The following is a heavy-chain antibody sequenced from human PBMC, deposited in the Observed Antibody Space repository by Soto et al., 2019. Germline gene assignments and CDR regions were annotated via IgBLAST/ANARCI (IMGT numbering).Heavy chain of an antibody. V-gene: IGHV1-2*02. CDR3: ARPRVKTAVAGFDY. D-gene: IGHD6-19*01. CDR1: GYSFIGHY. J-gene: IGHJ4*02. Sequence: ASVKVSCKASGYSFIGHYIHWLRQAPGQGLEWMGWIKPNSGGTNYAQKFQGRVTMTRDTSISTAYMELSRLRSDDTAVYYCARPRVKTAVAGFDYWGLGTMLTVSS. CDR2: IKPNSGGT.